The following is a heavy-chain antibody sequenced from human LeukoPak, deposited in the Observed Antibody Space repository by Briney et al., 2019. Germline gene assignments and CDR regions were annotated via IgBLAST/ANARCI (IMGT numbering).Heavy chain of an antibody. CDR3: AREVAFDYCDY. J-gene: IGHJ4*02. Sequence: GGSLRLSCVASGFTFSGYEMNWVRQAPGKGLEWVSYISSSGYTIFYADSVKGRFTISRDNANKSLYLQMNSLRAEDTAVYYCAREVAFDYCDYWGQGTLVAVSP. D-gene: IGHD2-15*01. CDR2: ISSSGYTI. V-gene: IGHV3-48*03. CDR1: GFTFSGYE.